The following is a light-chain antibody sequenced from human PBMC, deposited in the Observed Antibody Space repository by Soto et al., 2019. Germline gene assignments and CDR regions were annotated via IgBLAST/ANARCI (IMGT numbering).Light chain of an antibody. CDR2: AAA. J-gene: IGKJ4*01. CDR1: QSISNF. Sequence: DIQMTQSLSSLSASVGDRVTITCRASQSISNFLNWYQQKLGKASKILIYAAARMLPGVSSRFSGSGSGTVFTLTITSLQPEDFATYCCQQSYSTLTFGGGTKVDIK. CDR3: QQSYSTLT. V-gene: IGKV1-39*01.